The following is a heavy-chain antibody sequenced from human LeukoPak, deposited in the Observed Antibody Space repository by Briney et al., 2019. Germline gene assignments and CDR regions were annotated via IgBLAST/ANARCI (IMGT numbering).Heavy chain of an antibody. CDR2: ISWNSGSI. CDR3: AKDMGIAVAGHGDY. D-gene: IGHD6-19*01. J-gene: IGHJ4*02. Sequence: PGRSLRLSCAASGFTFDDYAMHWVRQAPGKGLEWVSGISWNSGSIGYADSVKGRFTISRDNAKNSLYLQMNSLRAGDTALYYCAKDMGIAVAGHGDYWGQGTLVTVSS. CDR1: GFTFDDYA. V-gene: IGHV3-9*01.